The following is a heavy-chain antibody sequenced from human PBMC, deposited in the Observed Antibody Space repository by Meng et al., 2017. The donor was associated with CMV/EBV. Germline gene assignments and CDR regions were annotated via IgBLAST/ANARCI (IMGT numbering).Heavy chain of an antibody. CDR3: SRAGYPDPFDY. V-gene: IGHV3-21*01. CDR1: GFTFNTYA. D-gene: IGHD3-16*02. CDR2: LDSGYVFV. J-gene: IGHJ4*02. Sequence: GESLKTSCAASGFTFNTYAMNWVRQAPGKGLEWVSSLDSGYVFVYYADSVEGRFPISRDNAKNSLYLQMNSLRAEDTAVYYCSRAGYPDPFDYWGQGTLVTVSS.